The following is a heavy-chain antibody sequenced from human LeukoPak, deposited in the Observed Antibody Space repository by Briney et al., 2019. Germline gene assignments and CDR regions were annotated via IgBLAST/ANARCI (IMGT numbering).Heavy chain of an antibody. V-gene: IGHV3-13*01. Sequence: GGSLRLSCAASGFTFSSHDMHWVRQATGKGLEWASAIGTAGDTYYPGSVKGRFTISRENAKNSLYLQMNSLRAGDTAVYYCARGVQQNWYFDLWGRGTLVTVSS. J-gene: IGHJ2*01. CDR3: ARGVQQNWYFDL. CDR2: IGTAGDT. CDR1: GFTFSSHD. D-gene: IGHD1-1*01.